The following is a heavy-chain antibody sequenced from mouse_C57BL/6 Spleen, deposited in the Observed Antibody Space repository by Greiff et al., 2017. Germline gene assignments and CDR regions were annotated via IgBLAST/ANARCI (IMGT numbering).Heavy chain of an antibody. D-gene: IGHD2-4*01. J-gene: IGHJ3*01. CDR3: ASAYYDYDGFAY. CDR2: INPGSGGT. V-gene: IGHV1-54*01. Sequence: QVQLQQSGAELVRPGTSVKVSCKASGYAFTNYLIEWVKQRPGQGLEWIGVINPGSGGTNYNEKFKGKATLTADKSSSTAYMQLSSLTSEDSAVYFCASAYYDYDGFAYWGQGTLVTVSA. CDR1: GYAFTNYL.